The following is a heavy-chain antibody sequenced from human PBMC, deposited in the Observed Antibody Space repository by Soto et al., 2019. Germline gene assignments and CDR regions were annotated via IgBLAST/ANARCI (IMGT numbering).Heavy chain of an antibody. V-gene: IGHV1-18*01. CDR2: ISASNGNT. D-gene: IGHD6-13*01. Sequence: QVQLVQSGAEVKKPGASVKVSCKASGYTFTSYGISWVRQAPGQGLEWMGWISASNGNTNYAQKLQGRVTMTTDTSTSTAYMELRSLRSDDTAVYYCARDPGAFSSSWYYGYYYYGMDVWGQGTTVTVSS. CDR3: ARDPGAFSSSWYYGYYYYGMDV. CDR1: GYTFTSYG. J-gene: IGHJ6*02.